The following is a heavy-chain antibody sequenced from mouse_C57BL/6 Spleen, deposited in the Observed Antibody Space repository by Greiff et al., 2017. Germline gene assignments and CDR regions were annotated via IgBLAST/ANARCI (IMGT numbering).Heavy chain of an antibody. J-gene: IGHJ2*01. V-gene: IGHV1-22*01. CDR1: GYTFTDYN. CDR3: ARSGPFDY. Sequence: EVHLVESGPELVKPGASVKMSCKASGYTFTDYNMHWVKQSHGKSLEWIGYINPNNGGTSYNQKFKGKATLTVNKSSSTAYMELRSLTSEDAAVYYCARSGPFDYWGQGTTLTVSS. CDR2: INPNNGGT.